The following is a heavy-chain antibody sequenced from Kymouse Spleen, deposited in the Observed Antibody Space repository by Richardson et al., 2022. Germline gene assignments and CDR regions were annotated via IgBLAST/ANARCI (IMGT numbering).Heavy chain of an antibody. CDR1: GFTFSSYG. CDR3: ARDPRYFDWLLSYYYYYGMDV. Sequence: QVQLVESGGGVVQPGRSLRLSCAASGFTFSSYGMHWVRQAPGKGLEWVAVIWYDGSNKYYADSVKGRFTISRDNSKNTLYLQMNSLRAEDTAVYYCARDPRYFDWLLSYYYYYGMDVWGQGTTVTVSS. V-gene: IGHV3-33*01. D-gene: IGHD3-9*01. J-gene: IGHJ6*02. CDR2: IWYDGSNK.